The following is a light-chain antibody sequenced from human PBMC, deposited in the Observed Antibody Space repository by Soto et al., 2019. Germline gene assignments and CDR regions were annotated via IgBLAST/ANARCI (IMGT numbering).Light chain of an antibody. J-gene: IGLJ1*01. CDR2: LNSDGSH. V-gene: IGLV4-69*01. Sequence: QLVLTQSPSASASLGASVKLTCTLSSGHSSYAIAWHQQQPEKGPRYLMKLNSDGSHSKGDGIPDRFSGSRSGAERYLTISSLQSEDEADYYCQTWGTASYVFGTRTKVTVL. CDR1: SGHSSYA. CDR3: QTWGTASYV.